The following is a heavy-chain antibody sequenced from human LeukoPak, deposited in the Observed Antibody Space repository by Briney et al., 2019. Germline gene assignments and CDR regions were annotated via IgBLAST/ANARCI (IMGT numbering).Heavy chain of an antibody. CDR2: ISYDGSNK. CDR1: GFTFSRHG. CDR3: AKLYAGGSGSYYLDAFDI. V-gene: IGHV3-30*18. D-gene: IGHD3-10*01. J-gene: IGHJ3*02. Sequence: GGSLRLSCAASGFTFSRHGMHWVRQAPGKGLGWVAIISYDGSNKYYADSVKGRFTISRDNSKNTLYLQMNSPRAEDTAVYYCAKLYAGGSGSYYLDAFDIWGQGTMVTVSS.